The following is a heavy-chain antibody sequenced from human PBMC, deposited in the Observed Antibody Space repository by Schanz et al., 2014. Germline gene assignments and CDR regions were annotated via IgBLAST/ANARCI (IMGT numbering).Heavy chain of an antibody. CDR1: GYTFTAYF. J-gene: IGHJ6*02. CDR3: ASDFWSGYSHYYYGLDV. CDR2: INPNTGGT. D-gene: IGHD3-3*01. V-gene: IGHV1-2*06. Sequence: QVLLVQSGAEVKQPGASVKVSCKASGYTFTAYFIHWVRQAPGQGLEWMGRINPNTGGTNFAQKFQGRVTMTRDTSISTAYMELNRLRSDDSAVYYCASDFWSGYSHYYYGLDVWGQGTTVTVSS.